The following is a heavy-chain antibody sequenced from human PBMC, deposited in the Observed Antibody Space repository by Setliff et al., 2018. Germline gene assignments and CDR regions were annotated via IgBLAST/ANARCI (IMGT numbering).Heavy chain of an antibody. J-gene: IGHJ3*02. CDR3: ARGFYYYGSSRWYVFDI. CDR1: GYSLSAYV. CDR2: INGASGNT. D-gene: IGHD3-22*01. Sequence: ASVKVSCKASGYSLSAYVMHWVRQAPGQRLEWMGWINGASGNTKYSQKFQGRVTITRDTSASTAHMELSSLRSEDTAVYYCARGFYYYGSSRWYVFDIWGQGTMVTVSS. V-gene: IGHV1-3*01.